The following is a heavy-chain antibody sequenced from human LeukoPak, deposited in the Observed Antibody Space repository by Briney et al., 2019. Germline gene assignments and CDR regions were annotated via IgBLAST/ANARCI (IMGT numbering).Heavy chain of an antibody. D-gene: IGHD4-17*01. Sequence: GGPLSLSCAVSGFPFSDFAMSWVRQAPGKGLEWVASIKQGGNENYYADSVKGRFTVSRDNAKNSLYFQMNSLSADDTAVYYCARGPNYGARVDYLDSWGQGTKVTVSS. CDR3: ARGPNYGARVDYLDS. J-gene: IGHJ4*02. V-gene: IGHV3-7*01. CDR1: GFPFSDFA. CDR2: IKQGGNEN.